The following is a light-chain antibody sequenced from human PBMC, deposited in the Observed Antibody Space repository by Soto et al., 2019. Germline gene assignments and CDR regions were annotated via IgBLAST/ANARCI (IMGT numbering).Light chain of an antibody. J-gene: IGKJ1*01. CDR3: QQYGSSPRIT. CDR1: QSVSTNS. Sequence: EIVLTQSPDTLSLSPGERATLSCRASQSVSTNSLAWYQQKPGQAPRPLIYGASSRATGIPDRFSGSGSGTDFTLTISRLEPEDFAVYYCQQYGSSPRITFGQGTKVDIK. V-gene: IGKV3-20*01. CDR2: GAS.